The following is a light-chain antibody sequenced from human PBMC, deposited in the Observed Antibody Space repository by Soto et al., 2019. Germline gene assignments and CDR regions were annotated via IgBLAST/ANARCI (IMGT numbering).Light chain of an antibody. J-gene: IGLJ1*01. CDR1: SSDVGSYDY. CDR2: EVN. CDR3: SSYGGSKHFV. Sequence: QSALTQPPSASGSPGQSVTISCTGTSSDVGSYDYVSWYQQHPGKAPKLMIYEVNKRPSGVPDRFSGSKSGNTASLTVSGLPAEDEADYYCSSYGGSKHFVFGTGTKVTVL. V-gene: IGLV2-8*01.